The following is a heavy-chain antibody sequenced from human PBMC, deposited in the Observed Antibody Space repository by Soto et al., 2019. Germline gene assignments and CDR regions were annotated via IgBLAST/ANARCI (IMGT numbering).Heavy chain of an antibody. V-gene: IGHV3-30*18. D-gene: IGHD1-26*01. J-gene: IGHJ4*02. CDR3: AKDGADTGTYNFDY. CDR2: ISNDGINK. CDR1: GFTFSNYG. Sequence: QVQLVESGGGVVQPGMSLSLSCAASGFTFSNYGMHWVRQAPGKGLEWVTLISNDGINKFYADSVKGRFTISRDNSKNTLYLQMTSLKTEDTAVYYCAKDGADTGTYNFDYWGQGTLVTVSS.